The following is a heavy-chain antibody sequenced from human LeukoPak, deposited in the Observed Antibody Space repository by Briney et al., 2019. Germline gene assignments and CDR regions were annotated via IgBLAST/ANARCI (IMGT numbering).Heavy chain of an antibody. CDR1: GYTFTGYY. CDR2: INPDNGGT. Sequence: ASVKVSCKASGYTFTGYYMHWVRQAPGQGLEWMGWINPDNGGTNYAQKFQGRVTMTRDMSISTAYMELSRLRSDDTAVYYCARGNYGTPSWWFDPWGQGTLVTVSS. J-gene: IGHJ5*02. V-gene: IGHV1-2*02. D-gene: IGHD3-10*01. CDR3: ARGNYGTPSWWFDP.